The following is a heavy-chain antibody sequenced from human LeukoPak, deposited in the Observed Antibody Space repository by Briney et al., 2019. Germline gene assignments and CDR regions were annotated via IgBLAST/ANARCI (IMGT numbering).Heavy chain of an antibody. D-gene: IGHD6-6*01. CDR2: ISAYNGNT. J-gene: IGHJ5*02. CDR1: GYTFTSYA. CDR3: ARVSYNWFDP. Sequence: ASVKVSCKASGYTFTSYAISWVRHAPGQGRECMGWISAYNGNTYYVQNFQGRVTMTADTSTSTAYMELRSLRSDDTAVYYCARVSYNWFDPWGQGTLLTVSP. V-gene: IGHV1-18*01.